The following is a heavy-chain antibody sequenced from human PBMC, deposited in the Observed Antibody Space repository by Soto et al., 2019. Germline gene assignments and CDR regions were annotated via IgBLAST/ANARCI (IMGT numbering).Heavy chain of an antibody. CDR2: MNHSGST. D-gene: IGHD2-2*01. Sequence: SETMSLTCAVSDGSISSGGYSRRWIRQPPGKGLEWIGYMNHSGSTYYNPSLKSRVTISIDTTKNQFSLTLSSVTAADTAVYYCARVPDYWGQGILVTVSS. V-gene: IGHV4-30-2*01. CDR3: ARVPDY. J-gene: IGHJ4*02. CDR1: DGSISSGGYS.